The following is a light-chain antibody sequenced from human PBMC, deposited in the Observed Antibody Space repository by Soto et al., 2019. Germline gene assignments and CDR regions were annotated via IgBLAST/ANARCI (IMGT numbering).Light chain of an antibody. CDR1: QSISSY. CDR2: AAS. CDR3: QQSYSTPPW. V-gene: IGKV1-39*01. J-gene: IGKJ1*01. Sequence: DVQMIQTQSSLSASVGDRVTITCRASQSISSYLNWYQQKPGKAPKLLIYAASSLQSGVPSRFSGSGSGTDFTLTISSLQPEDFATYYCQQSYSTPPWFGQETKVDIK.